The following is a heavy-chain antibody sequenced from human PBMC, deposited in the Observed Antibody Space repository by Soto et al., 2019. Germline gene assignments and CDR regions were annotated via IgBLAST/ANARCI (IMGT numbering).Heavy chain of an antibody. V-gene: IGHV4-30-4*01. CDR3: ARGQGTRENWFDP. J-gene: IGHJ5*02. Sequence: TLSLTCTVSGGSISSGDYYWSWIRQPPGKGLEWIGYIYYSGSTNYNPSLKSRVTISVDKSKNQFSLKLSSVTAADTAVYYCARGQGTRENWFDPWGQGTLVTVSS. CDR2: IYYSGST. CDR1: GGSISSGDYY. D-gene: IGHD3-10*01.